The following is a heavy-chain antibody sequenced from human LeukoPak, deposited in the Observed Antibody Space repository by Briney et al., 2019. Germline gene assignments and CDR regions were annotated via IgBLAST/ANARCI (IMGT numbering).Heavy chain of an antibody. CDR1: GGSISSYY. V-gene: IGHV4-59*08. D-gene: IGHD6-19*01. CDR2: IYYSGST. CDR3: ARKALAGTTRNWFDP. J-gene: IGHJ5*02. Sequence: SDTLSLTCTVSGGSISSYYWSWIRQPPGTGLEWIGYIYYSGSTNYNPSLKSRVTISVDTCKNQFSLKLSSVTAADTAVYYCARKALAGTTRNWFDPRGQGTLVTVSS.